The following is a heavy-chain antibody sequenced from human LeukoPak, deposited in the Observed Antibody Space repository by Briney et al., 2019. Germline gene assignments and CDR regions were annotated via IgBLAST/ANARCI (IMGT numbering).Heavy chain of an antibody. CDR1: GYTFTSYG. V-gene: IGHV7-4-1*01. CDR3: ARASSGWYPSRDFDY. J-gene: IGHJ4*02. CDR2: INTNTGNP. D-gene: IGHD6-19*01. Sequence: GASVKVSCKASGYTFTSYGMIWVRQAPGQGLEWMGWINTNTGNPTFAQGFTGRFVFSLDTSVSTAYLQIASLQAEDTAVYYCARASSGWYPSRDFDYWGQGTLVTVSS.